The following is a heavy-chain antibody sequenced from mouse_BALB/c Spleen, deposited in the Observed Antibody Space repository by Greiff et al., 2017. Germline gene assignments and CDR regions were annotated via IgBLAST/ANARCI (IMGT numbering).Heavy chain of an antibody. CDR2: IWSGGST. CDR1: GFSLTSYG. J-gene: IGHJ4*01. V-gene: IGHV2-2*02. CDR3: ARSLYYYGSSYYAMDY. Sequence: VQLVESGPGLVQPSQSLSITCTVSGFSLTSYGVHWVRQSPGKGLEWLGVIWSGGSTDYNAAFISRLSISKDNSKSQVFFKMNSLQANDTAIYYCARSLYYYGSSYYAMDYWGQGTSVTVSS. D-gene: IGHD1-1*01.